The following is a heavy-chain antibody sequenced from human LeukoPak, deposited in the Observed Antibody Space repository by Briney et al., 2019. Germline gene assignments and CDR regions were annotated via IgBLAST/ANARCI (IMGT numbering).Heavy chain of an antibody. D-gene: IGHD2-15*01. CDR3: ARDSYCSGGICYPGYY. CDR2: INHSGST. CDR1: GGSFSGYY. V-gene: IGHV4-34*01. J-gene: IGHJ4*02. Sequence: SETLSLTCAVYGGSFSGYYWSWIRQPPGKGLEWIGEINHSGSTNYNPSLKSRVTISVDKSKNQFSLKPSSVTAADTAVYYCARDSYCSGGICYPGYYWGQGTLVTVSS.